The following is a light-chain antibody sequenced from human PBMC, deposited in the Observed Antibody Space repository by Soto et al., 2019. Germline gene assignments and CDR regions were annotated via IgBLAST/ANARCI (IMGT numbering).Light chain of an antibody. CDR1: QSVNSGY. V-gene: IGKV3-20*01. J-gene: IGKJ3*01. Sequence: EIVLTQSPATLSLSTGKRATLSCRASQSVNSGYLAWFQQKGGRAPRLLIYGTSGRATGIPDRFSGNGSRTDFTLTISRLEPEDFGVYYCQQYGDSVFTFGPGTKVDIK. CDR2: GTS. CDR3: QQYGDSVFT.